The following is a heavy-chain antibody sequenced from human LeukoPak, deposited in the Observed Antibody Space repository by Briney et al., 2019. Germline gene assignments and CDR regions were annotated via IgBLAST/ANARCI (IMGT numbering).Heavy chain of an antibody. CDR1: GFTFSSYS. V-gene: IGHV3-21*04. CDR3: AKDHSADGWPTFEY. CDR2: ITKYDGRV. J-gene: IGHJ4*02. Sequence: PGGSLRLSCAASGFTFSSYSMNWVRQAPGKGLEWVSSITKYDGRVYYADSVRGRFSISRDTSQNELYLQMNGLRADDSAMYFCAKDHSADGWPTFEYWGRGTLVTVSS. D-gene: IGHD5-24*01.